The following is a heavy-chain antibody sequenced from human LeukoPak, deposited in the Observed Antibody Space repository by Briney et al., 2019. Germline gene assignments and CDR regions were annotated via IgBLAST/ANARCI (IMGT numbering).Heavy chain of an antibody. D-gene: IGHD3-3*01. CDR3: ARVHYDFWSGSYGMDV. Sequence: SETLSLTRTVSGGSISSGDYYWSWIRQPPGKGLEWIGYIYYSGSTYYNPSLKSRVTISVDTSKNQFSLKLSSVTAADTAVYYCARVHYDFWSGSYGMDVWGQGTTVTVSS. CDR1: GGSISSGDYY. CDR2: IYYSGST. V-gene: IGHV4-30-4*01. J-gene: IGHJ6*02.